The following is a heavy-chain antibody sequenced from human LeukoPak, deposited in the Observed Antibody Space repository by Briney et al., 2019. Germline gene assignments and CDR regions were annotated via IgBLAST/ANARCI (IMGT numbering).Heavy chain of an antibody. CDR1: GGSISSYY. CDR2: IYYSGST. Sequence: SETLSLTCTVSGGSISSYYWSWIRQPPGKGLEWIGYIYYSGSTNYNPSLKSRVTISVDTSKNQFSLKLSSVTAADTAVHYCARHPLGSQDWYFDLWGRGTLVTVSS. D-gene: IGHD1-26*01. CDR3: ARHPLGSQDWYFDL. V-gene: IGHV4-59*08. J-gene: IGHJ2*01.